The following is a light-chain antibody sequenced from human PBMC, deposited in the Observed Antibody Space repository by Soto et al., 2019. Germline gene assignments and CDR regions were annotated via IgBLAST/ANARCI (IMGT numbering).Light chain of an antibody. J-gene: IGLJ3*02. V-gene: IGLV1-47*02. CDR3: AAWDNSLSGWV. CDR2: SND. CDR1: SSNIGTNY. Sequence: QYVLTQPPSASGTPGQRVTISCSGGSSNIGTNYVYWYQQLPGTAPKLLIYSNDQRPSGVSDRFSGSKSGTSASLAISGLRSEDEADYYCAAWDNSLSGWVFGGGTQLTVL.